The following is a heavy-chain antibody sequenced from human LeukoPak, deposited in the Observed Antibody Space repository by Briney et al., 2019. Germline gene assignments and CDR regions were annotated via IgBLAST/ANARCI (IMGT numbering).Heavy chain of an antibody. CDR3: ARGEDYYYMDV. CDR1: GFSFSDHY. J-gene: IGHJ6*03. V-gene: IGHV3-11*04. D-gene: IGHD1-26*01. CDR2: ISTSSSTI. Sequence: PGGSLRLSCVASGFSFSDHYMSWIRQAPGKGLEWLSYISTSSSTISYADSVKGRFTISRDNAKNSLYLQMSSLSAEDTAVYYCARGEDYYYMDVWGKGTTVTVSS.